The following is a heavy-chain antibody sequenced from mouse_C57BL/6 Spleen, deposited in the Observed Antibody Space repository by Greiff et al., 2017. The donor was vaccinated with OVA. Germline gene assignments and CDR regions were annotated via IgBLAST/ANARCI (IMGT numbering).Heavy chain of an antibody. CDR1: GYTFTDYY. CDR2: IFPGSGST. Sequence: QVQLQQSGPELVKPGASVKISCKASGYTFTDYYINWVKQRPGQGLEWIGWIFPGSGSTYYNEKFKGKATLTVDKSSSTAYMLLSSLTSEDSAVYFCARRRVYDYEIYYFDYWGQGTTLTVSS. CDR3: ARRRVYDYEIYYFDY. V-gene: IGHV1-75*01. D-gene: IGHD2-4*01. J-gene: IGHJ2*01.